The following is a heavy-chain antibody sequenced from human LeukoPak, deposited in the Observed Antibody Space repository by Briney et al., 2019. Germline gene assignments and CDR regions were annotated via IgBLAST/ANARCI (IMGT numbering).Heavy chain of an antibody. CDR1: GGSISSYY. D-gene: IGHD5-18*01. CDR2: IYYSGST. J-gene: IGHJ6*03. CDR3: ARTEESGYSYRYFGYYYYMDV. Sequence: SETLSLTCTVSGGSISSYYWSWIRQPPGKGLEWIGYIYYSGSTNYDPSLKSRVTISVDTSKDQFSLKLSSVTAADTAVYYCARTEESGYSYRYFGYYYYMDVWGKGTTVTVSS. V-gene: IGHV4-59*01.